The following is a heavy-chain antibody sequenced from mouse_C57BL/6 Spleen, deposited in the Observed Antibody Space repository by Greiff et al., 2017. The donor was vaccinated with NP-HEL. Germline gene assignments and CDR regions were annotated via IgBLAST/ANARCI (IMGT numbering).Heavy chain of an antibody. J-gene: IGHJ4*01. D-gene: IGHD2-2*01. V-gene: IGHV2-2*01. CDR2: IWRGGST. Sequence: VQLQQSGPGLVQPSQSLSITCTVSGFSLTSYGVHWVRQSPGKGLEWLGVIWRGGSTDSNAAFISRLSISKDNSKSQVFCKMNSLQADDTARYYCARSGYGYAMDYWGQGTSVTVSS. CDR3: ARSGYGYAMDY. CDR1: GFSLTSYG.